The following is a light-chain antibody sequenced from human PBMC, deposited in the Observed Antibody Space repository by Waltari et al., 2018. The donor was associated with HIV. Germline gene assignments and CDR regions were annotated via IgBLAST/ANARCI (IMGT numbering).Light chain of an antibody. V-gene: IGLV1-40*01. CDR3: QSYDSGLSAYV. Sequence: QPVLTQPPSVSGAPGQRVTIHCTGRSSNIGAGYDVPWFQQLPGTAPELLIYGNTNRPSGVPDRFSGSKSGTSASLAITGLQAEDEADYYCQSYDSGLSAYVFGTGTKVTVL. CDR2: GNT. J-gene: IGLJ1*01. CDR1: SSNIGAGYD.